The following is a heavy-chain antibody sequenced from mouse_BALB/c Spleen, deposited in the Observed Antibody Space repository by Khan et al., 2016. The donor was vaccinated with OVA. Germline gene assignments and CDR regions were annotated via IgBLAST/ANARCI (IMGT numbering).Heavy chain of an antibody. Sequence: VQLKQSGAELVRPGALVKLSCKASGFNIKDYYIHWVKQRPEQGLEWIGWIDPENGNTIYDPKFQGKASITADTSSNTAYLQLSSLTSEDTAVYYCARRGYGNYWFAYWGQGTLVTVSA. J-gene: IGHJ3*01. V-gene: IGHV14-1*02. D-gene: IGHD2-1*01. CDR1: GFNIKDYY. CDR3: ARRGYGNYWFAY. CDR2: IDPENGNT.